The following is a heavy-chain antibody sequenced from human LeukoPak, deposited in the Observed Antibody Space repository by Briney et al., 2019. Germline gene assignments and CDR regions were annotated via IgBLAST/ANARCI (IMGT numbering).Heavy chain of an antibody. Sequence: GGSLRLSCAASGFTFSSYWMSWVRQAPGKGLGWVANIKQDGSEKYYVDSVKGRFTISRDNAKNSLYLQMNSLRAEDTAVYYCARDLRGHYFDYWGQGTLVTVSS. CDR3: ARDLRGHYFDY. J-gene: IGHJ4*02. CDR1: GFTFSSYW. V-gene: IGHV3-7*03. CDR2: IKQDGSEK.